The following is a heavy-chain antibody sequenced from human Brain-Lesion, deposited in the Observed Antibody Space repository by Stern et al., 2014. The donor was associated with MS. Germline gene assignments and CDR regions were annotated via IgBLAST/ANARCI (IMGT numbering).Heavy chain of an antibody. CDR1: GFTFDDYA. Sequence: EVQLLQSGGDLVQPGRSLRLSCAAFGFTFDDYAMHWVRQAPGKGLEWGAVISWNSGTIGYADSVKGRFTTSRDNAYSSLYLQMNSLRPEDTALYYCARDITGSSAYFAYWGQGTLVIVSS. V-gene: IGHV3-9*01. D-gene: IGHD1-14*01. CDR3: ARDITGSSAYFAY. CDR2: ISWNSGTI. J-gene: IGHJ4*02.